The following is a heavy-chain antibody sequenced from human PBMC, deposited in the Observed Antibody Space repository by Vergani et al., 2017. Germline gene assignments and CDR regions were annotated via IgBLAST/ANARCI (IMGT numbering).Heavy chain of an antibody. CDR3: AKDMGIVVVTANAFDI. CDR2: ISWNSGSI. CDR1: GFTFDDYA. V-gene: IGHV3-9*01. J-gene: IGHJ3*02. Sequence: EVQLVESGGGLVQPGRSLRLSCAASGFTFDDYAMHWVRQAPGKGLEWVSGISWNSGSIGYADSVKGRFTISRDNAKTSLYLQMNSLRAEDTALYYCAKDMGIVVVTANAFDIWGQGTMVTVSA. D-gene: IGHD2-21*02.